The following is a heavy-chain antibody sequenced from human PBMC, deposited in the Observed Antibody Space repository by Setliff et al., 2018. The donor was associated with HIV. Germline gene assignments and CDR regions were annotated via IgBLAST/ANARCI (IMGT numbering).Heavy chain of an antibody. D-gene: IGHD3-3*01. CDR2: IKEDGSET. J-gene: IGHJ6*03. V-gene: IGHV3-7*01. CDR1: GFTFSDYT. Sequence: LRLSCAASGFTFSDYTISWVRQAPGKGLEWVANIKEDGSETFYVDSVKGRFTMSRDNAKNLVYLEMNSLKVEDTAVYYCARDRVRITIFGVPSDPYYMDVWGKGTTVTVSS. CDR3: ARDRVRITIFGVPSDPYYMDV.